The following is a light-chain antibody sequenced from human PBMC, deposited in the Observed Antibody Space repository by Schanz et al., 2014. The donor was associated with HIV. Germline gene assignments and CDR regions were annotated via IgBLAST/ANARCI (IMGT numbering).Light chain of an antibody. CDR2: WAS. J-gene: IGKJ1*01. Sequence: DIVMTQSPDSLAVSLGEGATINCKSSQTVLYSSNNKNDLAWYQQKAGQPPKLLISWASTRETGVPDRFSGSGSGTDFTLTISSLQAEDVAVYYCQQYYTTPQAFGQGTKVQIK. CDR3: QQYYTTPQA. CDR1: QTVLYSSNNKND. V-gene: IGKV4-1*01.